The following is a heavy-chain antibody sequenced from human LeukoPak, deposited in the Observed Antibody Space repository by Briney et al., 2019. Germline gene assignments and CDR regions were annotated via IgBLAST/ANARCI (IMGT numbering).Heavy chain of an antibody. Sequence: GGSLRLSCAASGFTFSSYGMHWVRQAPGRGLVWVSRINSDGSSTSYADSVKGRFTISRDNAKNTLYLQMNSLRAEDMAVYYCAKPSGDGYNFNYWGQGTLVTVSS. J-gene: IGHJ4*02. CDR1: GFTFSSYG. CDR2: INSDGSST. CDR3: AKPSGDGYNFNY. D-gene: IGHD5-24*01. V-gene: IGHV3-74*01.